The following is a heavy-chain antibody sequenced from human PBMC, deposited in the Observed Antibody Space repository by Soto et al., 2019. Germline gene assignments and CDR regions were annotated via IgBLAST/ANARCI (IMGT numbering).Heavy chain of an antibody. J-gene: IGHJ3*02. CDR2: IGTAGDT. CDR3: ARALPAYYYGSGGPLNGAFDI. CDR1: GFTFSSYD. V-gene: IGHV3-13*04. D-gene: IGHD3-10*01. Sequence: EAQLVESGGGLVQPGGSLRLSCAASGFTFSSYDMHWVRQATGKGLEWVSAIGTAGDTYYPGSVKGRFTVAREKAKNSLYLQINSLSAGDTAVYDCARALPAYYYGSGGPLNGAFDIWGQGTMVTVSS.